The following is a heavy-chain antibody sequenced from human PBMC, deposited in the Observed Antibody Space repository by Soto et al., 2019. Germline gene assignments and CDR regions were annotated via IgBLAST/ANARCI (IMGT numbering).Heavy chain of an antibody. CDR3: ARHGVGSGGSCYPGWYFDN. D-gene: IGHD2-15*01. Sequence: SETLSLTCTVSGGPISSSSYYWGWIRQPPGKGLEWIGSIYYSGSTYYNPSLKSRVTISVDTSKNQFSLKLSSVTAADTAVYYCARHGVGSGGSCYPGWYFDNWGQGTLVTVAS. CDR2: IYYSGST. CDR1: GGPISSSSYY. V-gene: IGHV4-39*01. J-gene: IGHJ4*02.